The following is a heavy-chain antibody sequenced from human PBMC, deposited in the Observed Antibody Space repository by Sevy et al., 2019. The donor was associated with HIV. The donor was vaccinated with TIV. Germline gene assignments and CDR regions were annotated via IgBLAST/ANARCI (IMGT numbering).Heavy chain of an antibody. Sequence: SETLSLTCTVSGGSITSLYWNWIRQPPGKGLEWIANIYYNGHINYNPSLKSRFTLSLDTSKNQFFLRLSFVTAADTAMYYCAGENAWGRGYSWGQGTLVTVSS. CDR2: IYYNGHI. V-gene: IGHV4-59*08. J-gene: IGHJ4*02. CDR3: AGENAWGRGYS. D-gene: IGHD1-26*01. CDR1: GGSITSLY.